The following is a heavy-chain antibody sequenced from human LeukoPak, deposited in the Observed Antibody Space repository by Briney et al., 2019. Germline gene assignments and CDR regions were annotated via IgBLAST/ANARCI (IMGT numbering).Heavy chain of an antibody. V-gene: IGHV4-59*01. CDR2: IYYSGST. J-gene: IGHJ4*02. CDR1: GGSISSYY. Sequence: SETLSLTCTVSGGSISSYYWSWIRQPPRKGLEWIGYIYYSGSTNYNPSLKSRVTISVDTSKNQFSLKLSSVTAADTAVYYCARDPGSSWYRFDYWGQGALVTVSS. CDR3: ARDPGSSWYRFDY. D-gene: IGHD6-13*01.